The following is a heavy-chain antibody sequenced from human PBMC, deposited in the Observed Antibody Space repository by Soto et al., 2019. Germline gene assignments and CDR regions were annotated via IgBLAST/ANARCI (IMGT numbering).Heavy chain of an antibody. J-gene: IGHJ4*02. D-gene: IGHD3-22*01. CDR2: INPNSGGT. V-gene: IGHV1-2*02. CDR3: ARVKNRRYYDSSGYSIPLDY. Sequence: ASVKVSCKASGYTFTSYYMHWVRQAPGQGLEWMGWINPNSGGTNYAQKFQGRVTMTRDTSISTAYMELSRLRSDDTAVYYCARVKNRRYYDSSGYSIPLDYWGQGTLVTV. CDR1: GYTFTSYY.